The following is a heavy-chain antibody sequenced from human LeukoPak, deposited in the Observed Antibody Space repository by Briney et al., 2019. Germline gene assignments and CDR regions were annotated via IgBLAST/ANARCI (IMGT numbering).Heavy chain of an antibody. CDR3: AKDIGATIGLNWFDP. CDR1: GFTFDDYA. Sequence: PGRSLRLSCAASGFTFDDYAMHWVRQAPGKGLEWVSGISWNSGSIGYADSMKGRFTISRDNAKNSLYPQMNSLRAEDTALYYCAKDIGATIGLNWFDPWGQGTLVTVSS. V-gene: IGHV3-9*01. D-gene: IGHD5-12*01. J-gene: IGHJ5*02. CDR2: ISWNSGSI.